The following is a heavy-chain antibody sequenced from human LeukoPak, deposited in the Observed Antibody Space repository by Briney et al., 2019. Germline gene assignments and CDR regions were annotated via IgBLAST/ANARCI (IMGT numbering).Heavy chain of an antibody. J-gene: IGHJ4*02. V-gene: IGHV5-51*01. Sequence: KPGESLQISCKGSGYTFTTYWIGWGRQLPGKGLEWMGIIYPGDSDTRYSPSFHGQVTISADKSISTAYLQWSSLKASDTAMYYCARAGYCSGGSCYAEYWGQGTLVTVSS. CDR1: GYTFTTYW. CDR2: IYPGDSDT. D-gene: IGHD2-15*01. CDR3: ARAGYCSGGSCYAEY.